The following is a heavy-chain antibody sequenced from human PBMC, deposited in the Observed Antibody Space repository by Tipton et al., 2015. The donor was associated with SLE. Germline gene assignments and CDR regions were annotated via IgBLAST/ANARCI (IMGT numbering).Heavy chain of an antibody. V-gene: IGHV4-4*07. CDR3: VVCSPASCAYFDY. J-gene: IGHJ4*02. CDR1: GGSSSNYY. CDR2: IYTGGNT. D-gene: IGHD2-2*01. Sequence: TLSLTCTVSGGSSSNYYWGWIRQTAGKGLEWIGRIYTGGNTKYNPSLESRVTLSVDASKDQFSLKLSSVTAADTAVYYCVVCSPASCAYFDYWGQGRLVTVSS.